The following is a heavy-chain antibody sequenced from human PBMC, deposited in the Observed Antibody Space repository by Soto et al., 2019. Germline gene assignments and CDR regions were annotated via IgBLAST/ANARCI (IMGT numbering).Heavy chain of an antibody. V-gene: IGHV1-2*02. J-gene: IGHJ6*02. CDR1: GYTFTDYY. CDR2: LNPDSGVT. Sequence: ASVKVSCKASGYTFTDYYLHWVRQAPGQGLEWMGWLNPDSGVTRFAQKFQGRVTLTRDTSISTAYMELSSLRSDDTAVYYCASPLYSSSSMDYGMDVWGQGTTVTVSS. CDR3: ASPLYSSSSMDYGMDV. D-gene: IGHD6-6*01.